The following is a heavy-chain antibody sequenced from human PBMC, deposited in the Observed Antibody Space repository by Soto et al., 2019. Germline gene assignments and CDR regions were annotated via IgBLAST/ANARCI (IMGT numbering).Heavy chain of an antibody. CDR3: ARGTSALEFDY. Sequence: QVQLQESGPGLVKPSETLSLTCTVSGGSISSYYWSWIRQPPGKGLEWIGFIYYSGSTNYNPSLRSRVTKSVDTSKNQCSLKVSSVTAADTAVYYCARGTSALEFDYWGQGTLVTVSS. CDR1: GGSISSYY. V-gene: IGHV4-59*08. D-gene: IGHD1-1*01. CDR2: IYYSGST. J-gene: IGHJ4*02.